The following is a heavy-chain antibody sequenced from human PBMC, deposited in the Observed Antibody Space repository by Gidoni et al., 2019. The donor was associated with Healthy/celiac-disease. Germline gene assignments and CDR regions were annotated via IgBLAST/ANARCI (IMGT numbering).Heavy chain of an antibody. V-gene: IGHV4-34*01. Sequence: QVQLQQWGAGLLKPSETLSLTCAVYAGSFSGYYWSWIRQPPGKGLEWIGEINHSGSTNYNPSLKSRVTISVDTSKNQFSRKLSSVTAADTAVYYCARSGKYCSSTSCYHWFDPWGQGTLVTVSS. CDR3: ARSGKYCSSTSCYHWFDP. D-gene: IGHD2-2*01. CDR1: AGSFSGYY. J-gene: IGHJ5*02. CDR2: INHSGST.